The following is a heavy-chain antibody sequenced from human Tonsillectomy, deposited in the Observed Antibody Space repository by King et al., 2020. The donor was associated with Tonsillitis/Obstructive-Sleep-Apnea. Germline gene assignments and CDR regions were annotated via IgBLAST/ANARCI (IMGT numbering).Heavy chain of an antibody. D-gene: IGHD6-6*01. J-gene: IGHJ6*03. CDR2: MSRSGNTV. CDR3: ARFGRLAGRPLRHYSYYYMDV. Sequence: VQLVESGGGLVKPGGSLRLSCAASGFTFSDYYMSWIRQAPGKGLEWVSKMSRSGNTVYYADSVKGRLTISRDTAKNSLYLQIKSLRAADTAVYYCARFGRLAGRPLRHYSYYYMDVWGKGTTVTVSS. CDR1: GFTFSDYY. V-gene: IGHV3-11*01.